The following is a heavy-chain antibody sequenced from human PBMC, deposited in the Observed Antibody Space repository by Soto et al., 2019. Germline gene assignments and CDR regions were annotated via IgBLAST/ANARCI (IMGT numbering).Heavy chain of an antibody. V-gene: IGHV3-48*02. CDR3: ARGYYDNSLDQ. Sequence: EVQLVESGGGFVQPGGSLRLSCAASGFIISSYSMDWVRQAPGKRPEWLSHISTDSHTIYYADSVRGRFTISRENAKNSLSLQMNSLRDEDTAVYYCARGYYDNSLDQLGQGTLVTVSS. CDR1: GFIISSYS. D-gene: IGHD3-9*01. CDR2: ISTDSHTI. J-gene: IGHJ4*02.